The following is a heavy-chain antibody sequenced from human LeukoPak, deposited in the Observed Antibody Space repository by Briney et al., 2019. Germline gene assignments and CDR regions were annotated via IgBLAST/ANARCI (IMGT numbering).Heavy chain of an antibody. CDR1: GFTFSSYA. V-gene: IGHV3-23*01. J-gene: IGHJ4*02. D-gene: IGHD3-10*01. CDR3: AAGGSGSYLGY. CDR2: ISGSGGYT. Sequence: GGSLRLSCAASGFTFSSYAMSWVRQAPGKGLEWGSTISGSGGYTYYADSVKGRFTVSRDNSKNTLYLQMNSLRAEDTAVYYCAAGGSGSYLGYWGQGTLVTVSS.